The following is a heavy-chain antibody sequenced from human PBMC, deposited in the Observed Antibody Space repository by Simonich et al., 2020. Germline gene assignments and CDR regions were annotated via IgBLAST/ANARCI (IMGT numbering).Heavy chain of an antibody. CDR3: ARDFRLQLVEIGTYYYYGMDV. CDR2: ISSSVSTI. CDR1: GFTFSSYE. V-gene: IGHV3-48*03. Sequence: EVQLVESGGGLVQPGGSLRLSCSASGFTFSSYEMNWVRQAPGKVLEWGSYISSSVSTIYYADSVKGRFTISRDNAKNSLYLQMNSLRAEDTAVYYCARDFRLQLVEIGTYYYYGMDVWGQGTTVTVSS. J-gene: IGHJ6*02. D-gene: IGHD6-6*01.